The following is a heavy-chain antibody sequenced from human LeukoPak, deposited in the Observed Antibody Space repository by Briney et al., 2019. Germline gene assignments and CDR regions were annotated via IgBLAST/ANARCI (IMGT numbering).Heavy chain of an antibody. V-gene: IGHV4-30-4*01. D-gene: IGHD3-3*01. CDR3: ARVRGLRFLEWATMDY. Sequence: PSETLSLTCTVSGDSISSGDYYWTWIRQPPGKGLEWLGNIFNSGTAYYNPSLQSRVTMSVDMSKNQLSLKLTSVTAADTAVYHCARVRGLRFLEWATMDYWGQGALVTVSS. CDR2: IFNSGTA. CDR1: GDSISSGDYY. J-gene: IGHJ4*02.